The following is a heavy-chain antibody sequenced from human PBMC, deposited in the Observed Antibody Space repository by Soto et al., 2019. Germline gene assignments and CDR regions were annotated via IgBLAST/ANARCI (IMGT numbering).Heavy chain of an antibody. V-gene: IGHV1-18*01. Sequence: ASVKVSCKASGYTFTSYGISWVRQAPGQGLEWMGWISAYNGNTNYAQKLQGRVTMTTDTSTSTAYMELRSLRSDDTAVYYCARERYGCSGGSCYWGAFDIWGQGTMVTVSS. CDR3: ARERYGCSGGSCYWGAFDI. CDR2: ISAYNGNT. J-gene: IGHJ3*02. D-gene: IGHD2-15*01. CDR1: GYTFTSYG.